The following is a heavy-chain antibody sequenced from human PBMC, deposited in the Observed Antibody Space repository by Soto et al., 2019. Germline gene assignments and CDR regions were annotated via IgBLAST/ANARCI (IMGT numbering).Heavy chain of an antibody. Sequence: SETLSHTCAVFSASHGDHYWAWIRQSPDKGLEXIGEVHPSGSTDYNPSLKGRLTLSLDTSKNQFSLKVASVTAADTAVYFCARGKPSGYRFGPRNFFYYGLDVWGPGTTVTVSS. J-gene: IGHJ6*02. CDR3: ARGKPSGYRFGPRNFFYYGLDV. CDR2: VHPSGST. V-gene: IGHV4-34*01. CDR1: SASHGDHY. D-gene: IGHD5-18*01.